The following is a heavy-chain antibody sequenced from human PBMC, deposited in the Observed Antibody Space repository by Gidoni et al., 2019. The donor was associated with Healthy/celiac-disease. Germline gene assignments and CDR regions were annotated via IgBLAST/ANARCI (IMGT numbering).Heavy chain of an antibody. Sequence: QVQLVQSGAEVKKPGASVKVSCKASGYTFTSSAMHWVRQAPGQRLEWMGWINAGNGNAKYAQKFQGRVTITRDTSASTAYMELSSLRSEDTAVYYCAKEDVAGRLPFDYWGQGTLVTVSS. CDR2: INAGNGNA. V-gene: IGHV1-3*01. D-gene: IGHD6-19*01. CDR1: GYTFTSSA. CDR3: AKEDVAGRLPFDY. J-gene: IGHJ4*02.